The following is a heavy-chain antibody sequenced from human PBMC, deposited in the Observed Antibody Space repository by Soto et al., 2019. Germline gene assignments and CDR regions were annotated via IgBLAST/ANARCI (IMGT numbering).Heavy chain of an antibody. CDR3: ARGGVCSGGSCYSKSVYYYGMDV. J-gene: IGHJ6*02. CDR2: IIPIFGTA. Sequence: QVQLVQSGAEVKKPGSSVKVSCKASGGTFSSYAISWVRQAPGQGLEWMGGIIPIFGTANYAQKFQGRVTITADESTSTAYMELSSLRSEDTAVYYCARGGVCSGGSCYSKSVYYYGMDVWGQGTTVTVSS. D-gene: IGHD2-15*01. CDR1: GGTFSSYA. V-gene: IGHV1-69*01.